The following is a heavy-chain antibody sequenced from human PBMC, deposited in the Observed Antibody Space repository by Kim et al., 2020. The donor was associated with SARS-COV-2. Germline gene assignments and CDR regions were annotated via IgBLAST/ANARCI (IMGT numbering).Heavy chain of an antibody. J-gene: IGHJ4*02. D-gene: IGHD4-17*01. CDR3: ARVGSYGDYAKH. CDR2: ISGSSSNI. CDR1: GFTFSNYN. V-gene: IGHV3-48*01. Sequence: GGSLRLSCAASGFTFSNYNMNWVRQAPGKGLEWVSYISGSSSNIYYADSVKGRFTISRDNAKNSLYLQMNSLRAEDTAVYYCARVGSYGDYAKHWGQGVRVTVSS.